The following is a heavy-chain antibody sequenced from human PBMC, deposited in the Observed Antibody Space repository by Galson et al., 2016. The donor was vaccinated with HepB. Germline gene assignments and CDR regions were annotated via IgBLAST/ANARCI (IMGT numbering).Heavy chain of an antibody. CDR1: GFTFSGYS. CDR2: ISSGSSYI. J-gene: IGHJ4*02. CDR3: ARDVRVWGNCRSDY. D-gene: IGHD3-16*02. Sequence: SLRLSCAASGFTFSGYSMSWVRQAPGKGLEWVSSISSGSSYIYYAASVKGRFTVSRNNAWNSLSLQMHSLRAEDTAIYYCARDVRVWGNCRSDYWGRGTLVTVS. V-gene: IGHV3-21*01.